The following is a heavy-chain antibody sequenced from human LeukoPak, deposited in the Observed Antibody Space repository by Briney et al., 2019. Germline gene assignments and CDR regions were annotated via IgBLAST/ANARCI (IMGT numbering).Heavy chain of an antibody. Sequence: PGGSLRLSCAASGFTFSSYDMHWVRQATGKGLEWVSCISSSSSYIYYADSVKGRFTISRDNAKNSLYLQMNSLRAEDTAVYYCARVWTGQWPPHYYYMDVWGKGTTVTISS. J-gene: IGHJ6*03. D-gene: IGHD6-19*01. CDR2: ISSSSSYI. V-gene: IGHV3-21*01. CDR1: GFTFSSYD. CDR3: ARVWTGQWPPHYYYMDV.